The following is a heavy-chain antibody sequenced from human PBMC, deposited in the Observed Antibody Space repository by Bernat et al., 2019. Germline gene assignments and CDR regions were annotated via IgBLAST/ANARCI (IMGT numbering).Heavy chain of an antibody. CDR3: ARGPRNYYYYYMDV. Sequence: QVQLVESGGVVVQPGRSLRLSCAASGFTFSNYGMHWVRQAPGKGLEWVAVIWYDGSNRYYADSVKGRFTISRDNSKSTLYLQMNSLRAEDTAVYYCARGPRNYYYYYMDVWGKGTTVTVSS. CDR1: GFTFSNYG. CDR2: IWYDGSNR. V-gene: IGHV3-33*01. J-gene: IGHJ6*03.